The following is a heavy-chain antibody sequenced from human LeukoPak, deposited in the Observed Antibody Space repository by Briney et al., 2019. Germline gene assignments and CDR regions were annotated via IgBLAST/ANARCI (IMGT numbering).Heavy chain of an antibody. V-gene: IGHV3-21*01. Sequence: GGSLRLSCAASGFTFSSYGMNWVRQAPGKGLEWVSSISSSSSYIYYADSVKGRFTISRDNAKNSLYLQMNSLRAEDTAVYYCARMGSYHHPSYFDYWGQGTLVTVSS. J-gene: IGHJ4*02. CDR3: ARMGSYHHPSYFDY. CDR1: GFTFSSYG. CDR2: ISSSSSYI. D-gene: IGHD1-26*01.